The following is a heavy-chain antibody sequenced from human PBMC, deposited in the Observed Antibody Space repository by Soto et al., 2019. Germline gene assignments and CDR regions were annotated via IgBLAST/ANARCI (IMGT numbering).Heavy chain of an antibody. CDR1: GYTFTGYY. Sequence: ASVKVSCKASGYTFTGYYMHWVRQAPGQGLEWMGWINPNSGGTNYAQKFQGWVTMTRDTSISTAYMELRSLRSDDTAVYYCARDPTIFGVVQNYGMDVWGQGTTVSVSS. CDR2: INPNSGGT. V-gene: IGHV1-2*04. D-gene: IGHD3-3*01. CDR3: ARDPTIFGVVQNYGMDV. J-gene: IGHJ6*02.